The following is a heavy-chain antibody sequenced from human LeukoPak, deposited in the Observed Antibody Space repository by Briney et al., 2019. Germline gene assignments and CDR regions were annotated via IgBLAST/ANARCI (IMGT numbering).Heavy chain of an antibody. CDR1: GYTFTGYY. CDR3: ARDFGWYSSSPPSFDY. V-gene: IGHV1-2*06. J-gene: IGHJ4*02. CDR2: INPNSGGT. D-gene: IGHD6-13*01. Sequence: ASVKVSCKASGYTFTGYYMHWVRQAPGQGLEWMGRINPNSGGTNYAQKFQGRVTMTRDTSISTAYMELSRLRSDDTAVYYCARDFGWYSSSPPSFDYWGQGTLVTVSS.